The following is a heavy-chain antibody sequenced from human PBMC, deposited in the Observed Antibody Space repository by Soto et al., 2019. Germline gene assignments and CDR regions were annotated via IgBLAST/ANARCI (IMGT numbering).Heavy chain of an antibody. D-gene: IGHD3-9*01. V-gene: IGHV3-73*01. CDR1: GFTFSGSA. CDR3: AKRLRYVDWVPTNPFDY. CDR2: IRSKANSYAT. J-gene: IGHJ4*02. Sequence: GGSLRLSCAASGFTFSGSAMHWVRQASGKWLEWVGRIRSKANSYATAYAASVKGRFTISRDDSKNTAYLQMNSLRAEDTAVYYCAKRLRYVDWVPTNPFDYWGQGXLVTVYS.